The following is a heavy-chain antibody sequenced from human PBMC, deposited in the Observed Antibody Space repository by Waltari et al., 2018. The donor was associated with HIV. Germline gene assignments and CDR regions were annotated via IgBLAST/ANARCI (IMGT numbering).Heavy chain of an antibody. D-gene: IGHD1-1*01. CDR3: VRERNTIKTTSYYFDY. V-gene: IGHV3-66*01. J-gene: IGHJ4*02. Sequence: DVQLVESGGGLVQPGGSLRLSCAASGFTVITTYGGWVRQAQGTGLGWVSLLTHVGSTFYADSVKARLTISRDTSMNTVHLQMDSLRAEDTAVYYCVRERNTIKTTSYYFDYWGQGTLVTVSS. CDR1: GFTVITTY. CDR2: LTHVGST.